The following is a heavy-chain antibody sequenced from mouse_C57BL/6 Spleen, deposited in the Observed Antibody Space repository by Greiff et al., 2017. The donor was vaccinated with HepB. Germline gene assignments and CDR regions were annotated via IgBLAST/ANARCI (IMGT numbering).Heavy chain of an antibody. J-gene: IGHJ2*01. Sequence: VQLQQPGAVLVKPGASVKLSCKASGYTFTSYWMQWVKQRPGQGLEWIGEIDPSDSYTNYNQKFKGKATLTVDTSSSTAYMQLSSLTSEDSAVYYCARKRDGYYFDYWGQGTTLTVSS. CDR3: ARKRDGYYFDY. CDR1: GYTFTSYW. CDR2: IDPSDSYT. D-gene: IGHD2-3*01. V-gene: IGHV1-50*01.